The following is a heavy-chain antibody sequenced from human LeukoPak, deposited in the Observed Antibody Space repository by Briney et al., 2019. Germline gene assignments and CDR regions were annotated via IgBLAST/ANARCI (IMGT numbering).Heavy chain of an antibody. CDR3: ASGRPLGFDY. D-gene: IGHD1-26*01. J-gene: IGHJ4*02. CDR2: IYYSGTT. Sequence: SETLSLTCTVSGDSISSYYWTWIWQPPGKGLEWIGYIYYSGTTNYNPSLKSRVTISIDTSRNQFSLKLSSVTAADTAVYYCASGRPLGFDYWGQGTLVTVSS. CDR1: GDSISSYY. V-gene: IGHV4-59*01.